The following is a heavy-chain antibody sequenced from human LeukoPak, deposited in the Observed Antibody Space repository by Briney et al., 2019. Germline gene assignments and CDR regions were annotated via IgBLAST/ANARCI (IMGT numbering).Heavy chain of an antibody. Sequence: QPGGSLRLSCAASGFTFSSYGMSWVRQAPGKGLEWVSAISGSGGSTYYADSVKGRFTISRDNSKNTLYLQMNSLRAEDTAVYYCARDRWELPAWDYYYYMDVWGKGTTVTVSS. J-gene: IGHJ6*03. CDR3: ARDRWELPAWDYYYYMDV. D-gene: IGHD1-26*01. CDR1: GFTFSSYG. V-gene: IGHV3-23*01. CDR2: ISGSGGST.